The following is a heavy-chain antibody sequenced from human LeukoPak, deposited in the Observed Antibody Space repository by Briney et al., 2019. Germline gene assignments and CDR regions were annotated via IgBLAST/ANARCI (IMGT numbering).Heavy chain of an antibody. CDR2: ISGSGGST. CDR1: GFTFSSYA. CDR3: ARTTGWLVYDAFDI. Sequence: GGSLRLSCAASGFTFSSYAMSWVRQAPGKGLEWVSAISGSGGSTYYADSGKGRFTISRDNSKNTLYLQMNSLRAEATAVYYCARTTGWLVYDAFDIWGQGTMVTVSS. D-gene: IGHD6-19*01. J-gene: IGHJ3*02. V-gene: IGHV3-23*01.